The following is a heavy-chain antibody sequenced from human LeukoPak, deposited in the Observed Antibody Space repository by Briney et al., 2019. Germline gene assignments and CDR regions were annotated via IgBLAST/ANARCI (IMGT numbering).Heavy chain of an antibody. CDR2: ISSSSTTR. CDR1: GFTFSSCS. D-gene: IGHD6-13*01. V-gene: IGHV3-48*02. CDR3: ARDPHIAAAGTIFDY. Sequence: GGSLRLSCVVSGFTFSSCSMNWIRQAPGKGLEWVSYISSSSTTRYYADSVKGRFTISRDNAKNSLYLQMNSLRDEDSAVYYCARDPHIAAAGTIFDYWGQGTLVTVSS. J-gene: IGHJ4*02.